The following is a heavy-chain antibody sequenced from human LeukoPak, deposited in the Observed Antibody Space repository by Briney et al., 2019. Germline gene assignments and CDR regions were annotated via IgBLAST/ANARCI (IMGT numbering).Heavy chain of an antibody. Sequence: SETLSLTCTVSGGSISSSSYYWGWIRQPPGKGLEWIGSIYYSGSTYYNPSLKSRVTISVDTSKNQFSLKLSSVTAADTAVYYCARQTGIAAPGPWGQGTLVTVSS. CDR2: IYYSGST. CDR1: GGSISSSSYY. J-gene: IGHJ5*02. V-gene: IGHV4-39*01. D-gene: IGHD6-13*01. CDR3: ARQTGIAAPGP.